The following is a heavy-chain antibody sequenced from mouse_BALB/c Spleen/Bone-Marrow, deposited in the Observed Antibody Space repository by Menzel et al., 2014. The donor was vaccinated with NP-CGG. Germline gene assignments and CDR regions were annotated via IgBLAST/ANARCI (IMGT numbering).Heavy chain of an antibody. CDR2: IDPANGNT. Sequence: EVQLQQSGAEFVKPGASVKLSCTASGFNIKDTHMHWVKQRPEQGLEWIGRIDPANGNTKYDPKFQGKATITADTSSSTAYLQLSSLTSEDTAVYYCASYVYGYYFDYWGQGTTLTVSS. D-gene: IGHD2-2*01. CDR3: ASYVYGYYFDY. CDR1: GFNIKDTH. J-gene: IGHJ2*01. V-gene: IGHV14-3*02.